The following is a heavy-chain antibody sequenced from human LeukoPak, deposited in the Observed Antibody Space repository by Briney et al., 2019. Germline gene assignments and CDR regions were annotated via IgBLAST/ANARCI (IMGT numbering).Heavy chain of an antibody. CDR2: IFYNGNT. CDR3: ARGGYYCLDV. CDR1: DGSMSPYY. V-gene: IGHV4-59*01. J-gene: IGHJ6*03. Sequence: SETLSLTCTVSDGSMSPYYWSWIRQSPGRGLEWIAYIFYNGNTKYNPSLRSRVTISIDTSRNQFSLNLNSVTAADTAVYYCARGGYYCLDVWGKGTTVTVS.